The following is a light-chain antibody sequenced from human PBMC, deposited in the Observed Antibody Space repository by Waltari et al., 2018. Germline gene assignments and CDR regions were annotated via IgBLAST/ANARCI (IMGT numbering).Light chain of an antibody. J-gene: IGLJ1*01. CDR1: NIGSYS. CDR2: YDS. V-gene: IGLV3-21*04. CDR3: QVWHADIDPGV. Sequence: SYVLTPPPSVSVAPGGTASITCGGDNIGSYSVHWYQQKPGQAPVLVIFYDSDRPSGIPARFSGSNSGNTATLTITSVEAGDEARYYCQVWHADIDPGVFGTGTEVTVL.